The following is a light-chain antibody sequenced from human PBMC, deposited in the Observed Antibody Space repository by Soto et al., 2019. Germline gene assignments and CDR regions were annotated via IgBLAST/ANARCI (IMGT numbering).Light chain of an antibody. CDR1: QDISKF. CDR2: DAS. V-gene: IGKV1-33*01. J-gene: IGKJ3*01. CDR3: QQYDNRHFT. Sequence: DIQMTQSPSSLSASVGDRFSFTCQASQDISKFLNWYQHKPGQAPSLLIYDASKSQFGVPSRFSGSGSGTDFTFTISSLQPEDNATYYCQQYDNRHFTFGPGTKVDIK.